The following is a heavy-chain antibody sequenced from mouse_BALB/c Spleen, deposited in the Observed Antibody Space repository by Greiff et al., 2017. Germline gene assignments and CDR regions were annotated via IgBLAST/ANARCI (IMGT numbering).Heavy chain of an antibody. V-gene: IGHV1-69*02. D-gene: IGHD2-3*01. J-gene: IGHJ1*01. CDR3: ARRRVIYDGYWYFDV. Sequence: QVQLQQPGAELVKPGASVKLSCKASGYTFTSYWMHWVKQRPGQGLEWIGEIDPSDSYTNYNQKFKGKATLTVDKSSSTAYMQLSSLTSEDSAVYYCARRRVIYDGYWYFDVWGAGTTVTGSS. CDR2: IDPSDSYT. CDR1: GYTFTSYW.